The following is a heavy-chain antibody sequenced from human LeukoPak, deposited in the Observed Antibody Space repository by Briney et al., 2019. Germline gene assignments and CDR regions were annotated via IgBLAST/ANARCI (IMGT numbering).Heavy chain of an antibody. V-gene: IGHV3-30*18. D-gene: IGHD6-19*01. CDR1: GFTFSHYG. Sequence: GGSLRLSCAASGFTFSHYGMHWVRQAPGKGLEWVAVMSYDGRNKYYADSVKGRFTISRDNSKNTLYLQMNSLRVEDTAVYYCTQDVSNGYRSVNFDYWGQGILVTVSS. CDR2: MSYDGRNK. CDR3: TQDVSNGYRSVNFDY. J-gene: IGHJ4*02.